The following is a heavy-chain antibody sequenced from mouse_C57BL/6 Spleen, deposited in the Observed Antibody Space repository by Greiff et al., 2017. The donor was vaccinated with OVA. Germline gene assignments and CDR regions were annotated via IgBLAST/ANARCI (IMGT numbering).Heavy chain of an antibody. Sequence: EVKLMESGPELVKPGASVKIPCKASGYTFTDYNMDWVKQSHGKSLEWIGDINPNNGGTIYNQKFKGKATLTVDKSSSTAYMELRSLTSEDTAVYYCARRYDYDVYFDVWGTGTTVTVSS. V-gene: IGHV1-18*01. J-gene: IGHJ1*03. CDR3: ARRYDYDVYFDV. D-gene: IGHD2-4*01. CDR1: GYTFTDYN. CDR2: INPNNGGT.